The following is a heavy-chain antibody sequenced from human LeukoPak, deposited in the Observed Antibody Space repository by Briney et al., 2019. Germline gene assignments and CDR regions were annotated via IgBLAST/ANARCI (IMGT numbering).Heavy chain of an antibody. CDR1: GYTFTNFD. CDR2: MNPNNGNT. CDR3: AVGVLSGGHEWAFYI. Sequence: ASVKVSCKASGYTFTNFDINWVQQASGQGLEWMAWMNPNNGNTGNAQKFQGRVTLTRITSISTAYMELSGLRSEDTAVYYCAVGVLSGGHEWAFYIWGQGTMVTVSS. V-gene: IGHV1-8*01. J-gene: IGHJ3*02. D-gene: IGHD5-12*01.